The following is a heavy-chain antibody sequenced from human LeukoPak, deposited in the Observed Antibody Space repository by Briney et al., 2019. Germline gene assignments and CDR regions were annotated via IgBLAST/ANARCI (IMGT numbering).Heavy chain of an antibody. CDR2: IYYSGST. CDR3: ARSRDEWELHFDY. V-gene: IGHV4-39*07. Sequence: SETLSLTCTVSGGSISSSSYYWGWIRQPPGKGLEWIGSIYYSGSTYYNPSLKSRVTISVDTSKNQFSLKLSSVTAADTAVYYCARSRDEWELHFDYWGQGTLVTVSS. J-gene: IGHJ4*02. CDR1: GGSISSSSYY. D-gene: IGHD1-26*01.